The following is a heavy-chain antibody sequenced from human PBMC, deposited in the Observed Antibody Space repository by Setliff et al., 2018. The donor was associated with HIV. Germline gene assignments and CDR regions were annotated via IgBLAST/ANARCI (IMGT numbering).Heavy chain of an antibody. V-gene: IGHV4-4*07. D-gene: IGHD2-15*01. CDR2: IYSSGST. CDR1: GGSMSTYY. CDR3: ARVFPPIRGAPFGTPPGAFDI. J-gene: IGHJ3*02. Sequence: SETLSLTCSVSGGSMSTYYWSWIRQPAGKGLEWIGRIYSSGSTVYNPSLRSRVTMSVDTSKSQLSLKLTSVTAADTAVYYCARVFPPIRGAPFGTPPGAFDIWGQGTMVTVSS.